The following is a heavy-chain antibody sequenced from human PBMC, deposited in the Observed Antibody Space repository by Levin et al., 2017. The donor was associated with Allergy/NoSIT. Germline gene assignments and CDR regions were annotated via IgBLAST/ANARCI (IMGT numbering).Heavy chain of an antibody. CDR2: IYHSGST. J-gene: IGHJ4*02. Sequence: PSETLSLTCAVSGGSISSSNWWSWVRQPPGKGLEWIGEIYHSGSTNYNPSLKSRVTISVDKSKNQFSLKLSSVTAADTAVYYCARDRIAVAGKAFDYWGQGTLVTVSS. CDR3: ARDRIAVAGKAFDY. CDR1: GGSISSSNW. V-gene: IGHV4-4*02. D-gene: IGHD6-19*01.